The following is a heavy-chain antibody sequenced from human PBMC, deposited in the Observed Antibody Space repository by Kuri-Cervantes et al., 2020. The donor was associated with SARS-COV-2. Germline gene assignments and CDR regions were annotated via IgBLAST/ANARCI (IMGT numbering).Heavy chain of an antibody. CDR3: AKDYSGSGFYLGLDY. J-gene: IGHJ4*02. V-gene: IGHV3-23*01. CDR1: GFTFSDYG. D-gene: IGHD3-22*01. CDR2: MSGGGSSGTNT. Sequence: LSLTCAASGFTFSDYGMHWVRQAPGKGLEWVSAMSGGGSSGTNTYYADSVKGRFTISRDHSKNTVYLQLRSLRVKDTAVYYCAKDYSGSGFYLGLDYWGQGILVTVSS.